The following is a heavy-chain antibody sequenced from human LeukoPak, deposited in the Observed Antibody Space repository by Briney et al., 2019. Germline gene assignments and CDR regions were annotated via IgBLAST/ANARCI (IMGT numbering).Heavy chain of an antibody. D-gene: IGHD6-13*01. CDR3: ARFSLTSSRLNFDY. J-gene: IGHJ4*02. CDR2: ISSSSSII. Sequence: GGSLRLSCAVSGFTSSSYSMNWVRQAPGKGLEWISYISSSSSIIYYADSVKGRFTISRDNAKNSLYLQMNSLRDEDTAVYYCARFSLTSSRLNFDYWGQGTLVTVSS. V-gene: IGHV3-48*02. CDR1: GFTSSSYS.